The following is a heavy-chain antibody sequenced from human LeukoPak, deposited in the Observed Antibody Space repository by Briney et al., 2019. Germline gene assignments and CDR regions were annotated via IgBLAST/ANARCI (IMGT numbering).Heavy chain of an antibody. J-gene: IGHJ3*02. CDR1: GLTVSSNY. CDR2: IYIGGST. CDR3: ARDRGTYYYDSSAPAVAFDI. D-gene: IGHD3-22*01. Sequence: GGSLRLSCAASGLTVSSNYMSWVRQAPGKGLEWVSVIYIGGSTYYADSVKGRFTISRDNSKNTLHLQMNSLRAEDTAVYYCARDRGTYYYDSSAPAVAFDIWGQGTVVTVSS. V-gene: IGHV3-66*02.